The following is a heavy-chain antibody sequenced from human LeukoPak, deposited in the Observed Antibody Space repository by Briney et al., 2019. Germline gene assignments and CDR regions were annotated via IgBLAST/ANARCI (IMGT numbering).Heavy chain of an antibody. V-gene: IGHV5-10-1*01. CDR2: IDPSDSYT. CDR1: GYSFSSFW. D-gene: IGHD2-15*01. CDR3: ATNFAYCSGGSCYFDY. Sequence: GESLKISCQVSGYSFSSFWISWVRQMPGKGLEWMGRIDPSDSYTDYSPSFQGHVSISADRSISTAYLQWTSLRASDTAMYYCATNFAYCSGGSCYFDYWGQGTLVTVSS. J-gene: IGHJ4*02.